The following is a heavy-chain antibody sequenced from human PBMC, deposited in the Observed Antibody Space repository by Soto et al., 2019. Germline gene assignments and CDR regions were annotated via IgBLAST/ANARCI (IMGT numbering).Heavy chain of an antibody. J-gene: IGHJ4*02. D-gene: IGHD7-27*01. CDR1: GYTFTSYG. CDR2: ISAYNGNT. Sequence: ASVNVSFKASGYTFTSYGISWVRQAPGQGLEWMGWISAYNGNTNYAQKLQGRVTMTTDTSTSTAYMELRSLRSDDTAVYFCAREEQTGANYFLDYWGQGTLVTVPQ. CDR3: AREEQTGANYFLDY. V-gene: IGHV1-18*01.